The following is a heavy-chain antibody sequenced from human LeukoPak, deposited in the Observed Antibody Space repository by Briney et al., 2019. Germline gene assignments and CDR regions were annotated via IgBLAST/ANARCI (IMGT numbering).Heavy chain of an antibody. CDR1: GLNFTSNG. CDR3: ARGPGSGHYFDY. D-gene: IGHD2-15*01. V-gene: IGHV3-30*03. CDR2: ISYDGNNQ. Sequence: GGSLRLSCVVSGLNFTSNGMHWVRQAPGKGLEWVAVISYDGNNQYYADSVKGRFTISRDNAENSLYLQMNSLRAEDTAVYYCARGPGSGHYFDYWGQGTLVTVSS. J-gene: IGHJ4*02.